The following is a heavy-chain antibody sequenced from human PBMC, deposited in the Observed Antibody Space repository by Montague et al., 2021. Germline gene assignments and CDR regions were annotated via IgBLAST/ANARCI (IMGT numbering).Heavy chain of an antibody. D-gene: IGHD1-20*01. V-gene: IGHV3-48*01. CDR1: GFNFGDYS. J-gene: IGHJ4*02. CDR2: VFTSNDFT. CDR3: VRDYNWAFDY. Sequence: SLILSCAGSGFNFGDYSMNWVRQAPVKGLEWISYVFTSNDFTWYXDSVKGRFTISRDSGKNSVYLQMNNLRGEDTALYYCVRDYNWAFDYWGQGTLVAVSS.